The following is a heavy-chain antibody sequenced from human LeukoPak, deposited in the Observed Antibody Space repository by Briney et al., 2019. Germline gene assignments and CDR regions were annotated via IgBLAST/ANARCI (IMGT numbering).Heavy chain of an antibody. Sequence: GGSLRLSCAASGFTFSSYAMHWVRQAPGKGLEWVAVISYDGSNKYYADSVKGRFTISRDNSKNTLYLQMNGLRAEDTAVYYCAKDRRYYDSSGPNDYWGQGTLVAVSS. D-gene: IGHD3-22*01. V-gene: IGHV3-30-3*01. CDR2: ISYDGSNK. J-gene: IGHJ4*02. CDR3: AKDRRYYDSSGPNDY. CDR1: GFTFSSYA.